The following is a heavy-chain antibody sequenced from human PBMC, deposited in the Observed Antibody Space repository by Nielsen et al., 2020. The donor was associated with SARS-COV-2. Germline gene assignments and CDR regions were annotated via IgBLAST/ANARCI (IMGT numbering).Heavy chain of an antibody. J-gene: IGHJ6*02. V-gene: IGHV3-7*03. D-gene: IGHD6-19*01. CDR3: ARDSQWLVTGYYYYGMDV. CDR2: IKQDGSEK. Sequence: GESLKISCAASGFTFSSYGIHWVRQAPGKGLEWVANIKQDGSEKYYVDSVKGRFTISRDNAKNSLYLQMNSLRAEDTAVYYCARDSQWLVTGYYYYGMDVWGQGTTVTVSS. CDR1: GFTFSSYG.